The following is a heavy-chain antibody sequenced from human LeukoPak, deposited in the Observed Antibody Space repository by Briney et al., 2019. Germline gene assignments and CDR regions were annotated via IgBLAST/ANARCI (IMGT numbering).Heavy chain of an antibody. Sequence: PSETLSLTCAVSGGSISSDYWSWIRQPPGKGLEWIGYIYYSGNTNYNPSLQSRVTISVASSKKQFSLRLSSVTAADTAVYYCARAAYCGGDCYLFDYWGQGTLVTVFS. CDR2: IYYSGNT. J-gene: IGHJ4*02. V-gene: IGHV4-59*01. CDR3: ARAAYCGGDCYLFDY. D-gene: IGHD2-21*02. CDR1: GGSISSDY.